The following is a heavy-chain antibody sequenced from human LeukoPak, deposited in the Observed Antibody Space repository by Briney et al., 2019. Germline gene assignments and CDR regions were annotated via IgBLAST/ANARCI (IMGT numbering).Heavy chain of an antibody. J-gene: IGHJ4*02. CDR1: GGTFSSYA. CDR3: ARVSYGDLDY. V-gene: IGHV1-69*05. CDR2: IIPIFGTA. Sequence: SVKVSCKASGGTFSSYAISWVRQAPGQGLEWMGGIIPIFGTANYAQKFQGRVTMTRNTSISTAYMELSSLRSEDTAVYYCARVSYGDLDYWGQGTLVTVSS. D-gene: IGHD4-17*01.